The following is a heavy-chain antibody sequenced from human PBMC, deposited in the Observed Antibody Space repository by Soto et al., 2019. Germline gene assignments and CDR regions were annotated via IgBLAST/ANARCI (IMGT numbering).Heavy chain of an antibody. CDR2: LSTIGGTI. J-gene: IGHJ6*02. D-gene: IGHD1-20*01. V-gene: IGHV3-48*03. CDR1: GFKLDNFE. CDR3: ARGPSVLQSAGIPYGLDV. Sequence: GVCLRLSCAASGFKLDNFERNWVRQAPRKGREWIAYLSTIGGTIYYAGSVKGRFIISRDNANNSLSLHMNSLTGEETAVYYCARGPSVLQSAGIPYGLDVWGQGTTVTVSS.